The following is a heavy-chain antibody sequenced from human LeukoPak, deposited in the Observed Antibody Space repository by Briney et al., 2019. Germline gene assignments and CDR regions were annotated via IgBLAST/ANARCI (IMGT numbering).Heavy chain of an antibody. V-gene: IGHV1-2*02. CDR3: ATKGGLTPNTLAM. D-gene: IGHD2-15*01. CDR2: MDPKSGDT. J-gene: IGHJ3*01. CDR1: GYDFTVYY. Sequence: ASVKVSCKGSGYDFTVYYMHWVRQAPGQGREWMGWMDPKSGDTIYAPKFQGRVSMTTDTSIATAYMELSSLTFDDSAIYYCATKGGLTPNTLAMWGHGTMVTVSS.